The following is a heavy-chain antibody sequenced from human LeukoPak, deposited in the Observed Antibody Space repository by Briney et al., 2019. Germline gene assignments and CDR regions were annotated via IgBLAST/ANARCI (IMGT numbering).Heavy chain of an antibody. D-gene: IGHD6-13*01. J-gene: IGHJ6*03. V-gene: IGHV3-7*01. CDR3: ARVPGSSSWYLLYYYYYYMDV. Sequence: GGSLRLSCAASGFTFSSYWMSWVRQAPGKGLEWVANIKQDGNEKYYVDSVKGRFTISRDNAKNSLYLQMNSLRAEDTAVYYCARVPGSSSWYLLYYYYYYMDVWGKGTTVTVSS. CDR1: GFTFSSYW. CDR2: IKQDGNEK.